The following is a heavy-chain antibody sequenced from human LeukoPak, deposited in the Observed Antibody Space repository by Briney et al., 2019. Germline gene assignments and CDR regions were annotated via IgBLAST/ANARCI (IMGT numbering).Heavy chain of an antibody. J-gene: IGHJ6*02. CDR1: GYTFTSYG. D-gene: IGHD5-12*01. V-gene: IGHV1-18*01. CDR2: ISAYNGNT. CDR3: ARVGSGYDRDYYYYGMDV. Sequence: ASVKVSCKASGYTFTSYGISWVRQAPGQGLEWMGWISAYNGNTNYAQKLQGRVTMTTDTSTSTAYMELRSLRPDDTAVYYCARVGSGYDRDYYYYGMDVWGQGTTVTVSS.